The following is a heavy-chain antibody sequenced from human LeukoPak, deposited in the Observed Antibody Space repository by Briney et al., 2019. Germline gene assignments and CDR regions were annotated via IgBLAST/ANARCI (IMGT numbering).Heavy chain of an antibody. D-gene: IGHD3-16*02. J-gene: IGHJ5*02. Sequence: GGSLRLSCAASGFTFSNAWMSWVRQAPGKGLEWVGRIKRKTDGGTTEYCTPVKGRFTISRDDSKNTVFLQMNSLKTEDTAVYYCTTGLSTWGQGTLVTVS. CDR1: GFTFSNAW. V-gene: IGHV3-15*01. CDR3: TTGLST. CDR2: IKRKTDGGTT.